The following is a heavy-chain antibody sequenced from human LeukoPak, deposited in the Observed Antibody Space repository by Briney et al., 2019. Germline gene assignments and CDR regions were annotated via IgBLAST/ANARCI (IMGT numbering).Heavy chain of an antibody. J-gene: IGHJ2*01. Sequence: ASVKVSCKASGYTFTGYYMHWVRQAPGQGLEWMGWINPNSGGTNYAQKFQGRVTMTRDTSISTAYMELSRLRSDDTAVYYCARDRGYYDYVWGSMDWYFDLWGRGTLATVSS. CDR1: GYTFTGYY. V-gene: IGHV1-2*02. D-gene: IGHD3-16*01. CDR2: INPNSGGT. CDR3: ARDRGYYDYVWGSMDWYFDL.